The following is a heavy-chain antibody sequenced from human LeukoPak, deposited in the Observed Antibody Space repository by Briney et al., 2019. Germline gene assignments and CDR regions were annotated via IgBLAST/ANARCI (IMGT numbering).Heavy chain of an antibody. J-gene: IGHJ5*02. Sequence: ASVKVSCKASGYTFTSYYMHWVRQAPGQGLEWMGWINTNTGNPTYAQGFTGRFVFSLDTSVSTAYLQISSLKAEDTAVYYCARTYYYDSSGPLGFDPWGQGTLVTVSS. CDR1: GYTFTSYY. CDR3: ARTYYYDSSGPLGFDP. V-gene: IGHV7-4-1*02. D-gene: IGHD3-22*01. CDR2: INTNTGNP.